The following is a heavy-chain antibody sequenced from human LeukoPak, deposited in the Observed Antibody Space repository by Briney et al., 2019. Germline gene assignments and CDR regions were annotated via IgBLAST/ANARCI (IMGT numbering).Heavy chain of an antibody. J-gene: IGHJ4*02. CDR2: ISGSGGST. V-gene: IGHV3-23*01. CDR1: GFTFSSHA. CDR3: ATAYYYDSRGYDPVDY. Sequence: TGGSLRLSCAASGFTFSSHAMGWVRQAPGKGLEWVSGISGSGGSTYYADSVKGRFTISRDNSKNTLYLQMNSLRAEDTAVYYCATAYYYDSRGYDPVDYWGQGTLVTVSS. D-gene: IGHD3-22*01.